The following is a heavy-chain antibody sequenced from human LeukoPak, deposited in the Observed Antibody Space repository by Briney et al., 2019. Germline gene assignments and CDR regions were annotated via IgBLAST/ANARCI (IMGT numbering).Heavy chain of an antibody. CDR1: GFTFSSYG. J-gene: IGHJ6*03. D-gene: IGHD3-10*01. CDR2: ISGSGGST. Sequence: HTGGSLRLSCAASGFTFSSYGMSWVRQAPGKGLEWVSAISGSGGSTYYADSVKGRFPISRDNSKNTLYLQMNSLRAEDTAVYYCAKDRGSMDVWGKGTTVTISS. V-gene: IGHV3-23*01. CDR3: AKDRGSMDV.